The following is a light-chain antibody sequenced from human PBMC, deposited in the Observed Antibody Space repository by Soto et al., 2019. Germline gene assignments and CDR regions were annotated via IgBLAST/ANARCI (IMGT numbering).Light chain of an antibody. CDR1: SSNIGNNY. V-gene: IGLV1-51*01. J-gene: IGLJ2*01. CDR2: DNN. CDR3: GTWDSSLSAVV. Sequence: QSALTQPPSVSAAPGQKVTISCSGSSSNIGNNYVSWYQQLPGTAPKLLIYDNNKRPSGIPDRFSGSKSGTSATLGITGLQTGDEADYYCGTWDSSLSAVVFGGGTKATV.